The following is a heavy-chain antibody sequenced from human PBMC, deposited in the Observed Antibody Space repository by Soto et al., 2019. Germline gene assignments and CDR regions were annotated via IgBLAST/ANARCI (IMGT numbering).Heavy chain of an antibody. V-gene: IGHV3-30-3*01. J-gene: IGHJ2*01. Sequence: QVQLVESGGGVVQPGRSLRLSCAASGFTFSSYAMHWVRQAPGKGLEWVAVISYDGCNKYYTDSVKGRFTISRDNSKXXLYLQMNSLRAEDTAVYYCARPLWRDDYNWGYFDLWGRGTLVTVSS. CDR1: GFTFSSYA. CDR2: ISYDGCNK. CDR3: ARPLWRDDYNWGYFDL. D-gene: IGHD4-4*01.